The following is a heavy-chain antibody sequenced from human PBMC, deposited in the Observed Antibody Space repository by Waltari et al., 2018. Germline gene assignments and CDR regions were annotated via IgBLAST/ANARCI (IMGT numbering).Heavy chain of an antibody. CDR3: ARGDDSSGYYSSFDY. CDR1: GGSFSVYY. Sequence: QVQLQQWGAGLLKPSETLSLTCAVYGGSFSVYYWRWIRQPPGKGLEWIGEINHSGSTNYNPSLKSRVTISVDTSKNQFSLKLSSVTAADTAVYYCARGDDSSGYYSSFDYWGQGTLVTVSS. J-gene: IGHJ4*02. D-gene: IGHD3-22*01. CDR2: INHSGST. V-gene: IGHV4-34*01.